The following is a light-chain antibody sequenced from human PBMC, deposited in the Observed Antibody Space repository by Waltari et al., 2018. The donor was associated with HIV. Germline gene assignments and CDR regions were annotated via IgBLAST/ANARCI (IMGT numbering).Light chain of an antibody. CDR1: GSNLGYPS. CDR2: DSD. J-gene: IGLJ2*01. CDR3: GTWDTSLSGAV. V-gene: IGLV1-51*01. Sequence: QSVLTQPPSVSAAPGQKVTISCSGSGSNLGYPSVSWYRQVPGAAPRLLLYDSDKRPSGIPDRFSGSKSGTSATLGITGLQTGDEADYYCGTWDTSLSGAVFGGGTKLTVL.